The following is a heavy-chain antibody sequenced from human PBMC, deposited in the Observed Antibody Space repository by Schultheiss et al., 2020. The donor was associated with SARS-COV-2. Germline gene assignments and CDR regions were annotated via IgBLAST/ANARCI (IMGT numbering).Heavy chain of an antibody. D-gene: IGHD1-26*01. CDR3: ARVGSYRSLDY. CDR2: IKSKTDGGTT. V-gene: IGHV3-15*07. Sequence: GGSLRLSCVVSGLTFSDAWMNWVRQAPGKGLEWVGRIKSKTDGGTTDYAAPVKGRFTISRDNSKNTLYLQMNSLRAEDTAVYYCARVGSYRSLDYWGQGTLVTVSS. CDR1: GLTFSDAW. J-gene: IGHJ4*02.